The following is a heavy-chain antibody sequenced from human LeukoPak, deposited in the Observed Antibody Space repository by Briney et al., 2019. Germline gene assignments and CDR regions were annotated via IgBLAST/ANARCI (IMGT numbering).Heavy chain of an antibody. CDR2: INHSGST. CDR1: GGSFSGYY. J-gene: IGHJ4*02. CDR3: ARATRPPWIQLWANPYYFDY. V-gene: IGHV4-34*01. D-gene: IGHD5-18*01. Sequence: KASETLSLTCAVYGGSFSGYYWSWIRQPPGKGLEWIGEINHSGSTNYNPSLKSRVTISIDTSKNQFSLKLSSVTAADTAVYYCARATRPPWIQLWANPYYFDYWGQGTLVTVSS.